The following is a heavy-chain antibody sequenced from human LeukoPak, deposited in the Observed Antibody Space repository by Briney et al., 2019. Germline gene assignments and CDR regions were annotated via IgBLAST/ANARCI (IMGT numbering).Heavy chain of an antibody. CDR2: IHSSGSA. V-gene: IGHV4-59*01. CDR3: ASTSCSGGSCYLSDAFDI. Sequence: PSETLSLTCTVSGASITTYYWSWIRQPPGKGLEYIGQIHSSGSANYNPSLKSRVAMSLDASKNQFSLTVSSVTAADTAVYYCASTSCSGGSCYLSDAFDIWGQGTMVTVSS. J-gene: IGHJ3*02. D-gene: IGHD2-15*01. CDR1: GASITTYY.